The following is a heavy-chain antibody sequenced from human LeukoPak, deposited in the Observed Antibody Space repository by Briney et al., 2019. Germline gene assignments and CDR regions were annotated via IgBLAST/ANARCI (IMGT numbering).Heavy chain of an antibody. J-gene: IGHJ4*02. Sequence: GGSLRLSCAASGFTFSSYWMHWVRQAPGKGLMWVSRINSDGSITNYADSVKGRFTISRDNSKNTLYLQMNSLRAEDTAVYYCARDRVSAVAGTGILDYWGQGTLVTVSS. CDR3: ARDRVSAVAGTGILDY. CDR2: INSDGSIT. D-gene: IGHD6-19*01. V-gene: IGHV3-74*01. CDR1: GFTFSSYW.